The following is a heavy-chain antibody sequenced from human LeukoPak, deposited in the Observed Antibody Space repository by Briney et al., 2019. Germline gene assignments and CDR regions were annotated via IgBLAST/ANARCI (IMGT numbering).Heavy chain of an antibody. CDR2: IYYSGST. CDR3: ARVPSRYYYDSSGYYDYYMDV. V-gene: IGHV4-59*01. J-gene: IGHJ6*03. CDR1: GGSISSYY. D-gene: IGHD3-22*01. Sequence: SETLSLTCTVSGGSISSYYWSWIRQPPGKGLERIGYIYYSGSTNYNPSLKSRVTISVDTSKNQFSLKLSSVTAADTAVYYCARVPSRYYYDSSGYYDYYMDVWGKGTTVTVSS.